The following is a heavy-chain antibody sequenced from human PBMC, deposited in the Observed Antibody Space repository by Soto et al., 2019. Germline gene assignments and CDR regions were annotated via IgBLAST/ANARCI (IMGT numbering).Heavy chain of an antibody. CDR2: ISYDGSNK. D-gene: IGHD1-1*01. V-gene: IGHV3-30-3*01. Sequence: HPGGSLRLSCAASGFTFSSYAIHWVRQAPGKGLEWVAVISYDGSNKYYADSVKGRFTISRDNSKNTLYLQMNSLRAEDTAVYNCARDRQEYDNDYYFDYWGQGTLVTVSS. J-gene: IGHJ4*02. CDR1: GFTFSSYA. CDR3: ARDRQEYDNDYYFDY.